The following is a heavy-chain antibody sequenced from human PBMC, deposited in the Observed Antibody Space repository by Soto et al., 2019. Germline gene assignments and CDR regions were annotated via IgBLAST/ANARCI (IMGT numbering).Heavy chain of an antibody. J-gene: IGHJ4*02. CDR2: INPGNGNT. CDR1: GYTFTSFA. V-gene: IGHV1-3*01. Sequence: GASVKVSCKASGYTFTSFAIYWVRQAPGQRLEWMAWINPGNGNTKYSQNFQVRVTISRDTSASTAYMELSSLRSEDTAVYYCAREGDTSGYYLGYWGQGTLVTVSS. D-gene: IGHD3-22*01. CDR3: AREGDTSGYYLGY.